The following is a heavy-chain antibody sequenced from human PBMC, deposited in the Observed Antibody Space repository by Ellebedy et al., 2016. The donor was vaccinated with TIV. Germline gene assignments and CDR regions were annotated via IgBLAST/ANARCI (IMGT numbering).Heavy chain of an antibody. D-gene: IGHD2-15*01. V-gene: IGHV1-18*04. CDR3: AEDSYYYGMDV. Sequence: ASVKVSCKASGYTFTSYGISWVRQAPGQGLEWMGWISAYNGNTNYAQKLQGRVTMTTDTSTSTAYMELRSLRSEDTAVYYCAEDSYYYGMDVWGQGTTVTVSS. CDR1: GYTFTSYG. CDR2: ISAYNGNT. J-gene: IGHJ6*02.